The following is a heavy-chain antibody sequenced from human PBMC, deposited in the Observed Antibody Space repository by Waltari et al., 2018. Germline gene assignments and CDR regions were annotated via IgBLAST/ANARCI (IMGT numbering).Heavy chain of an antibody. J-gene: IGHJ6*02. CDR2: ISGYNGQT. D-gene: IGHD3-3*01. Sequence: QVQLVQSGAEVKKPGASVKLSCKASGYTFSAYGISWVRQAPGQGLEWMGWISGYNGQTNYEQNFQGRVTMTTDRSTSTAYVELKSLRSDDTAVYYCARVNVFGADITPIRYYGMNVWGQGTTVTVSS. CDR3: ARVNVFGADITPIRYYGMNV. V-gene: IGHV1-18*01. CDR1: GYTFSAYG.